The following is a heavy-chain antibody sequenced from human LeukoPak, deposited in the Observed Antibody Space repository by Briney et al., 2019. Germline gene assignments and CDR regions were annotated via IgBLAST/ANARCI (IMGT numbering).Heavy chain of an antibody. V-gene: IGHV3-21*01. CDR3: AREGDIVVVPAAIDY. Sequence: GGSLRLSCAASGFTFSSHAMNWVRQAPGKGLEWVSSISSSSSYMYYADSVKGRFTISRDNAKNSLYLQMNSLRAEDTAVYYCAREGDIVVVPAAIDYWGQGTLVTVSS. CDR2: ISSSSSYM. D-gene: IGHD2-2*01. CDR1: GFTFSSHA. J-gene: IGHJ4*02.